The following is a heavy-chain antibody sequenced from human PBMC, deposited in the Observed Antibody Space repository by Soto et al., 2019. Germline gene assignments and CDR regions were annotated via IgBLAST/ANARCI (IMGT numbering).Heavy chain of an antibody. D-gene: IGHD3-16*01. CDR1: GYSFSTFD. V-gene: IGHV1-8*01. CDR2: MNPNSGNA. Sequence: QVQLEQSGAEVKKPGASVMVSCKASGYSFSTFDINWVRQTTGQGLEWMGWMNPNSGNAGYAQKFQGRVYMTRDTSTSTAYMELTSLTSEDTAVYYGARGWGRWPHVKPGDYWGQGTLVTVSS. J-gene: IGHJ4*02. CDR3: ARGWGRWPHVKPGDY.